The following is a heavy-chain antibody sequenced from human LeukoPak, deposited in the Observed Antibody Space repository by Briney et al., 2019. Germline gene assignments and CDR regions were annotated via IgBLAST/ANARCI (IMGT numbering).Heavy chain of an antibody. CDR1: GGSISSYY. Sequence: SETLSLTCTVSGGSISSYYWSWIRQPPGKGLEWIGYIYYSGSTNYNPSLKSRVTISVDTSKNQFSLKLSSVTAADTAVYYCARVVRRYCIGGSCYLFDYWGQGTLVTVSS. V-gene: IGHV4-59*01. CDR2: IYYSGST. CDR3: ARVVRRYCIGGSCYLFDY. J-gene: IGHJ4*02. D-gene: IGHD2-15*01.